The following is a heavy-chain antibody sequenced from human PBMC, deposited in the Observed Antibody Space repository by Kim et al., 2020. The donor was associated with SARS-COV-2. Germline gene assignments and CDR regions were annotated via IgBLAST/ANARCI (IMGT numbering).Heavy chain of an antibody. CDR3: ARDRVGDILTGYGMDV. J-gene: IGHJ6*02. V-gene: IGHV3-21*01. Sequence: SVKGRFTISRDNAKNSLYLQMNSLRAEDTAVYYCARDRVGDILTGYGMDVWGQGTTVTVSS. D-gene: IGHD3-9*01.